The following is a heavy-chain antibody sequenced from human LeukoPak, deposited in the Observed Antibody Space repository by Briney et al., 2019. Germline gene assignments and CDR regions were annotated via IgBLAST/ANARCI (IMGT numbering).Heavy chain of an antibody. CDR3: ARSLPYYDSSGSFDY. Sequence: ASVKVSCKASGYTFTSYGISWVRQAPGQGLEWMGWISAYNGNTNYAQKLQGRVTMTTGTSTSTAYMELRSLRSDDTAVYYCARSLPYYDSSGSFDYWGQGTLVTVSS. CDR1: GYTFTSYG. V-gene: IGHV1-18*01. J-gene: IGHJ4*02. D-gene: IGHD3-22*01. CDR2: ISAYNGNT.